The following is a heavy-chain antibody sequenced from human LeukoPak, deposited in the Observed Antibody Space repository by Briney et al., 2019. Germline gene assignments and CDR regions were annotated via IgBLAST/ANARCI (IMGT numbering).Heavy chain of an antibody. Sequence: SETLSLTCTVSGGSISSGGYYWSWIRQHPGKGLEWIGYIYYSGGTYYNPSLKSRVTISVDTSKNQFSLKLSSVTAADTAVYYCASSMITFGGVIAVDYWGQGTLVTVSS. CDR3: ASSMITFGGVIAVDY. D-gene: IGHD3-16*02. V-gene: IGHV4-31*03. J-gene: IGHJ4*02. CDR1: GGSISSGGYY. CDR2: IYYSGGT.